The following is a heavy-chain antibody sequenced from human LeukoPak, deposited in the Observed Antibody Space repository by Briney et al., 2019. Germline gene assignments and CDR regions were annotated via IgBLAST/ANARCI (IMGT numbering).Heavy chain of an antibody. CDR3: ARGVHYGGAIDY. J-gene: IGHJ4*02. CDR2: INHSGST. V-gene: IGHV4-34*01. CDR1: GGSFSGYY. D-gene: IGHD3-16*01. Sequence: SETLSLTCAVYGGSFSGYYWSWIRQPPGKGLEWIGEINHSGSTNDNPSLKSRVTTSVDTSKNQFSLKLSSVTAADTAVYYCARGVHYGGAIDYWGQGTLVTVSS.